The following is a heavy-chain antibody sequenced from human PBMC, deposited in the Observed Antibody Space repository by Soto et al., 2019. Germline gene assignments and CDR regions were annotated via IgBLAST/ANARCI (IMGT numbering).Heavy chain of an antibody. CDR2: IIPILGIA. V-gene: IGHV1-69*02. CDR1: GGTFSSHT. Sequence: QVQLVQSGAEVKKPGSSVKVSCKTSGGTFSSHTISWVRQSTGQGLERMGRIIPILGIANYAQKFQGRVTISAEKLTSTSYVEMSILRYADTDVYYCATTQLWYGAGDWFDPWGQGTLVTVSS. CDR3: ATTQLWYGAGDWFDP. J-gene: IGHJ5*02. D-gene: IGHD3-10*01.